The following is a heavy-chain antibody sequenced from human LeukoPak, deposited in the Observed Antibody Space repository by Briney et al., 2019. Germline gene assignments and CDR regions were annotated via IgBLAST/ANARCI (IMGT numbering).Heavy chain of an antibody. J-gene: IGHJ1*01. Sequence: GGSLRLSCAASGFTFGSCGMSWVRQAPGKGLEWVSFITPNADRTSYADSVEGRFTISRDSPRNTLYMQMNSLRDEDTALYYCAIMHGYYDGSGYWVQWGQGTLVTVSS. CDR2: ITPNADRT. V-gene: IGHV3-23*01. D-gene: IGHD3-22*01. CDR1: GFTFGSCG. CDR3: AIMHGYYDGSGYWVQ.